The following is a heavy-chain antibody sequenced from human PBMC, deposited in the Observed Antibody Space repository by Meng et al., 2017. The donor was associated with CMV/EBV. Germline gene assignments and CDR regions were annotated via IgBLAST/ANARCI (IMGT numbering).Heavy chain of an antibody. J-gene: IGHJ4*02. CDR3: ARGPEVDYGDYVGLDY. CDR1: GGSVSSYN. V-gene: IGHV4-4*07. Sequence: RPKEPGQGLVKPSGTLPLTCTVSGGSVSSYNWSWSRQPAGKGLEWIGRIYTSGSTNYNPSLKSRVTMSVDTSKNQFSLKLSSVTAADTAVYYCARGPEVDYGDYVGLDYWGQGTLVTVSS. CDR2: IYTSGST. D-gene: IGHD4-17*01.